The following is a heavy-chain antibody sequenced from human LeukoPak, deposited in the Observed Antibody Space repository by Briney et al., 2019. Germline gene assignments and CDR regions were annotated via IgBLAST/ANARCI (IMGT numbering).Heavy chain of an antibody. J-gene: IGHJ3*01. CDR3: ARGDFWSGDYTDAFDV. CDR2: IKPDGSEK. V-gene: IGHV3-7*04. CDR1: GVAFSNYW. Sequence: GGSLRLSCAASGVAFSNYWMSWVRQAPGTGVEWVANIKPDGSEKYYVDSVKGRFSISRDNVRNALYLQMNSMKIADTARYYCARGDFWSGDYTDAFDVWGQGTMVTVSS. D-gene: IGHD3-3*01.